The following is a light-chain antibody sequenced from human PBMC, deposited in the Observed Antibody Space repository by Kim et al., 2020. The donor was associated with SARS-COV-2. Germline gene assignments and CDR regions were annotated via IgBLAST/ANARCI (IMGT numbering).Light chain of an antibody. CDR2: VRN. V-gene: IGLV3-19*01. CDR1: SLNSYY. Sequence: ASGQTVRITGQGASLNSYYASWYQQKPGQAPLLVIYVRNSRPSGIPDRFSGSNSGNTAFLTITGTQAEDEADYYCNSRDINDNHMVFGGGTKLTVL. J-gene: IGLJ3*02. CDR3: NSRDINDNHMV.